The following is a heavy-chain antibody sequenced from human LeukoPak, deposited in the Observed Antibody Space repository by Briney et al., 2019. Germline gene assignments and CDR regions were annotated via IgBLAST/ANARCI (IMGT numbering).Heavy chain of an antibody. D-gene: IGHD3-10*01. Sequence: ASVKVSCKASGYTFTGCYMHWVRQAPGQGLEWMGWINPNSGGTNYAQKFQGRVTMTRDTSISTAYMELSRLRSDDTAVYYCARAYYGSGSSRDDYWGQGTLVTVSS. CDR3: ARAYYGSGSSRDDY. J-gene: IGHJ4*02. CDR1: GYTFTGCY. CDR2: INPNSGGT. V-gene: IGHV1-2*02.